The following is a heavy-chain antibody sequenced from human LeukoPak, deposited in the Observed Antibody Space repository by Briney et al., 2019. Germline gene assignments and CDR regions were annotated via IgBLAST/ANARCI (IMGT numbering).Heavy chain of an antibody. Sequence: SETLSLTCAVSGGSFSGFYWSWIRQPPGKGLEWIGEINHSGSTNYNPSLKSRVTISVDTSKNQFSLKLSSVTAADTAVYYCARAVTVTRAYGYWGQGTLVTVSS. J-gene: IGHJ4*02. CDR3: ARAVTVTRAYGY. CDR1: GGSFSGFY. V-gene: IGHV4-34*01. CDR2: INHSGST. D-gene: IGHD4-17*01.